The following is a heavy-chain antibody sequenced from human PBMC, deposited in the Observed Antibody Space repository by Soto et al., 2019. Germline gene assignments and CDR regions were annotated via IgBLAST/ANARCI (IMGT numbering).Heavy chain of an antibody. CDR3: AKTANGWFSAFDI. D-gene: IGHD6-19*01. CDR2: ISGSGGTT. J-gene: IGHJ3*02. CDR1: GFTFSSYA. V-gene: IGHV3-23*01. Sequence: EVQLLESGGGLVQPGGSLRLSCAASGFTFSSYAMSWVRQAPGKGLEWVSAISGSGGTTYYADSVKGRFTFSRDNYKNTLYLQMNSLRAEDTAVYYCAKTANGWFSAFDIWGQGTRVTVSS.